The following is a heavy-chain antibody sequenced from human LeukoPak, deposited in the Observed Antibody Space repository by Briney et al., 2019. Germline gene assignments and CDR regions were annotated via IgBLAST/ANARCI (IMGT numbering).Heavy chain of an antibody. CDR3: ARLFDSGDSNGYVDY. D-gene: IGHD3-22*01. V-gene: IGHV1-2*02. J-gene: IGHJ4*02. CDR1: GYTFTGYY. CDR2: INPNSGGT. Sequence: GASVKVSCKASGYTFTGYYMHWVRQAPGQGLEWMGWINPNSGGTNYAQKFQGRVTMTRDTSISTAYMELSRLRSDDTAVYYCARLFDSGDSNGYVDYWGQGTLVTVSS.